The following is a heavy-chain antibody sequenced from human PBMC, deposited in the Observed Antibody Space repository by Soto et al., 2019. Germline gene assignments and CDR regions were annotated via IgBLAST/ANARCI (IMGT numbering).Heavy chain of an antibody. CDR3: ARHFIGYWFDP. CDR1: GGPLSRYY. D-gene: IGHD3-16*02. J-gene: IGHJ5*02. V-gene: IGHV4-59*04. CDR2: IYYSGST. Sequence: SEAPSPPRPVSGGPLSRYYLRWIRQPPGKGLEWSGNIYYSGSTYYNPSLKSRVTISVDTSKNQFSLKLSSVTAADTAVYYCARHFIGYWFDPWGQGTLVTVSS.